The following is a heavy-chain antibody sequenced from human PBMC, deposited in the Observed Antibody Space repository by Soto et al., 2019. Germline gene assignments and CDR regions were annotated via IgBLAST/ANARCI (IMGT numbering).Heavy chain of an antibody. J-gene: IGHJ6*03. V-gene: IGHV3-66*01. CDR2: IYSGGST. Sequence: GGSLRLSCAASGFTVSSNYMSWVRQAPGKGLEWVSVIYSGGSTYYADSVKGRFTISRDNSKNTLYLQMNSLRAEETAVYYCARGMVAAYYYYYYMDVWGKGTTVTVSS. D-gene: IGHD2-15*01. CDR1: GFTVSSNY. CDR3: ARGMVAAYYYYYYMDV.